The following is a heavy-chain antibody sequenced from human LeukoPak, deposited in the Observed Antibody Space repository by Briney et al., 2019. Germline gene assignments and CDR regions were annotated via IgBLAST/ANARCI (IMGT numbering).Heavy chain of an antibody. Sequence: GSLRLSCAASGFTFSSYAMSWVRQAPGEGLEWVSAISGSGGSTYYADSVKGRFTISRDNSKNTLYMKMNSLRAEDTAVYYCAKGNIVGAAGGAFDIWGQGTMVTVSS. J-gene: IGHJ3*02. CDR2: ISGSGGST. D-gene: IGHD1-26*01. V-gene: IGHV3-23*01. CDR1: GFTFSSYA. CDR3: AKGNIVGAAGGAFDI.